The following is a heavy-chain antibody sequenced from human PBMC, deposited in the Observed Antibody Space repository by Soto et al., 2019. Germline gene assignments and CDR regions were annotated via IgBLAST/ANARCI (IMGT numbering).Heavy chain of an antibody. CDR2: INADGSDT. V-gene: IGHV3-74*01. CDR3: ARDSTTGLDY. D-gene: IGHD4-17*01. Sequence: EVQLVESGGDSVQPGGSLRLSCTASGFTFSSDWMHWVRQPPGKGLVWVSRINADGSDTDYADAVKGRFIISRDNAKSTLYLHMNTTRAEDTAIYFCARDSTTGLDYWGQGTLVTVSS. J-gene: IGHJ4*02. CDR1: GFTFSSDW.